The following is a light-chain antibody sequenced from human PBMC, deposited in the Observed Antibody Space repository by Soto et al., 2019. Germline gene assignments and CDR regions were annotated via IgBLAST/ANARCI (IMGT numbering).Light chain of an antibody. CDR1: QSVSSSY. J-gene: IGKJ2*01. CDR3: QQYGDSRT. Sequence: EIVLTQSPGTLSLSPGERATLSCRASQSVSSSYLAWYQQKPGQAPRLLIFGASSRATGTPDRFSGSECGTDFTLTITRLEPEDFAVYYCQQYGDSRTFGQGTKLEIK. V-gene: IGKV3-20*01. CDR2: GAS.